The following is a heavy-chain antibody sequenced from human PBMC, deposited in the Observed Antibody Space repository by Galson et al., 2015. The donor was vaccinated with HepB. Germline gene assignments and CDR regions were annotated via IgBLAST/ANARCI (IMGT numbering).Heavy chain of an antibody. Sequence: SLRLSCAASGFTVSSNYMSWVRQAPGKGLEWVSVIYSGGSTYYADSVKGRFTISRDNSKNTLYLQMNSLRAEDTAVYYCARTYGSGSYPNWFDPWGQGTLVTVSS. D-gene: IGHD3-10*01. V-gene: IGHV3-66*01. CDR2: IYSGGST. J-gene: IGHJ5*02. CDR1: GFTVSSNY. CDR3: ARTYGSGSYPNWFDP.